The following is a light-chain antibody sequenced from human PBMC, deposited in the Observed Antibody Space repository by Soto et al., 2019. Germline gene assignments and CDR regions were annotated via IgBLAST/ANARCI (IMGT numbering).Light chain of an antibody. Sequence: QLVLTQPPSASGTPGQRVTISCSGSSSNIGSNTVNWYQQLPGTAPKLLIYSNNQRPSGVPDRFSGSKSGTSASLAISGLQSEDEADYYCAAWDDSLVVFGGGTKVTVL. CDR3: AAWDDSLVV. V-gene: IGLV1-44*01. J-gene: IGLJ2*01. CDR2: SNN. CDR1: SSNIGSNT.